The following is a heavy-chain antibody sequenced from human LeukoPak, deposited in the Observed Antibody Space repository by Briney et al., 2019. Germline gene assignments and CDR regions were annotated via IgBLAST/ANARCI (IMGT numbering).Heavy chain of an antibody. CDR2: LSGGGGST. V-gene: IGHV3-23*01. Sequence: GGSLRLSCAASGFTFTSYSMNWVRQATGKGLVWVSTLSGGGGSTYYADSVKGRFTISRDNSKNTLYLQVNSLRAEDTAVYYCAKGGKWDVTPFDYWGQGTLVTVSS. D-gene: IGHD1-26*01. J-gene: IGHJ4*02. CDR3: AKGGKWDVTPFDY. CDR1: GFTFTSYS.